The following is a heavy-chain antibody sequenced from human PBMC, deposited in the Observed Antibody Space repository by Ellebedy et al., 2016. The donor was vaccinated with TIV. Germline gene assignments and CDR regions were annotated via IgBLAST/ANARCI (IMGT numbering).Heavy chain of an antibody. J-gene: IGHJ3*02. V-gene: IGHV5-51*01. CDR2: ISPADSHL. CDR3: ARQSQGGGESGVFDI. Sequence: PGGSLRLSCKGFGYSFTNYWIVWVRQMPGKGLERVGVISPADSHLRSSPSFQGQATISADKSISTAYLQWSSLKASDSAMYYCARQSQGGGESGVFDIWGQGTLLTVSS. D-gene: IGHD3-16*01. CDR1: GYSFTNYW.